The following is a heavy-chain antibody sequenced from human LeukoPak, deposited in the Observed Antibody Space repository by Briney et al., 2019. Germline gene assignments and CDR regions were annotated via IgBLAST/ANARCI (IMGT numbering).Heavy chain of an antibody. CDR3: ARHYYHGSGHGGY. V-gene: IGHV3-11*01. Sequence: PGGSLRLSCAASGFTFSDYYMSWIRQAPGKGLEWPSYITSSGSTIYYADSVKGRFTISRDNAKNSLYLQMNSLRVEDTAVYYCARHYYHGSGHGGYWGQGTLVTVSS. D-gene: IGHD3-22*01. CDR2: ITSSGSTI. CDR1: GFTFSDYY. J-gene: IGHJ4*02.